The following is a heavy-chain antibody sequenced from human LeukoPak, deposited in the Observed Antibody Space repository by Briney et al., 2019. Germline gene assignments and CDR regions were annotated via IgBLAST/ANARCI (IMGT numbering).Heavy chain of an antibody. D-gene: IGHD3-10*01. V-gene: IGHV3-48*01. CDR1: GFTFSSYS. CDR2: ITTSGGAK. CDR3: AGASDYYGSGSYDNY. Sequence: GGSLRLSCAASGFTFSSYSMNWVRQAPGKGLEWISYITTSGGAKNYADSVKGRFIISRDNSRNMLYLQMNSLRAEDTAVYYCAGASDYYGSGSYDNYWGQGTLVTVSS. J-gene: IGHJ4*02.